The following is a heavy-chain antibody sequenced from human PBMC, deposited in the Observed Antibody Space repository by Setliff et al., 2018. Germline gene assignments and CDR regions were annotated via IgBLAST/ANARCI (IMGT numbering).Heavy chain of an antibody. V-gene: IGHV1-46*01. D-gene: IGHD5-12*01. Sequence: ASVNVSCKASGYTFTSYYMHWVRQAPGQGLEWMGIINPSGGSTSYAQKFQGRVTMTRDTSTSTVYMELSSLRSEDTAVYYCARVSGPLTLDGPVDIVARGLDAFDIWGQGTMVTVSS. J-gene: IGHJ3*02. CDR1: GYTFTSYY. CDR3: ARVSGPLTLDGPVDIVARGLDAFDI. CDR2: INPSGGST.